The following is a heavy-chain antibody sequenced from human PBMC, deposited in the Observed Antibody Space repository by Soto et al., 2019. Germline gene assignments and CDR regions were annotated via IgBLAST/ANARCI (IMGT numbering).Heavy chain of an antibody. CDR1: GFTVSSTY. CDR2: IYSDGTP. J-gene: IGHJ5*02. V-gene: IGHV3-53*01. Sequence: EVQLVESGGGLIQPGGSLRLSCVASGFTVSSTYMTWVRQAPGKGLEWVSVIYSDGTPFYTDSVKGRFTISRDNSMNSWFLQMNSLRAEDTAVYYGTRAADHWGQGTLVTVSS. CDR3: TRAADH.